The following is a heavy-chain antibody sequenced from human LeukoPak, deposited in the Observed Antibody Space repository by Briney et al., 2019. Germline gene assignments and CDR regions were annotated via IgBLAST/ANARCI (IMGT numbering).Heavy chain of an antibody. J-gene: IGHJ4*02. CDR2: ISHSGST. CDR1: GGSISVSNSNW. CDR3: ARASGWTNFDY. V-gene: IGHV4-4*02. Sequence: PSGTLSLTCAVSGGSISVSNSNWWSWVRQPPGKGLEWIGEISHSGSTNYNPSLKSRVTISVDKSKNQFSLKLSSVTAADTAVYYCARASGWTNFDYWGQGTLVTVSS. D-gene: IGHD6-19*01.